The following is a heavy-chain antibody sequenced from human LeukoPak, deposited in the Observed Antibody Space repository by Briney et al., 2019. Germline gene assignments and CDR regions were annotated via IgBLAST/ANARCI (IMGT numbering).Heavy chain of an antibody. CDR2: IYSGGST. CDR3: ARGNVLVPGANHFDY. Sequence: PGGSLRLSCAASGLTVSGSYISWVRQAPGKGLEWVSVIYSGGSTYYADSVKGRFTISRDNFRNTVYLQMNSLRAGDTAVYYCARGNVLVPGANHFDYWGQGTLVTVSS. V-gene: IGHV3-66*01. D-gene: IGHD2-2*01. CDR1: GLTVSGSY. J-gene: IGHJ4*02.